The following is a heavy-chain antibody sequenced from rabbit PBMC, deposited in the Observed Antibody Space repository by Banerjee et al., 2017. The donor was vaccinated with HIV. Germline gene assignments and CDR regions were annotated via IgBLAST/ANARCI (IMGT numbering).Heavy chain of an antibody. J-gene: IGHJ4*01. V-gene: IGHV1S40*01. CDR2: IYTGDGNT. CDR3: ARDLWASNSGNFNL. CDR1: GIDFSSHYY. D-gene: IGHD1-1*01. Sequence: QSLEESGGDLVKPGASLTLTCKASGIDFSSHYYMCWVRQAPGKGLEWIACIYTGDGNTYYASWAKGRFTISKTSSTTVTLQMTSLTAADTATYFCARDLWASNSGNFNLWGPGTLVTVS.